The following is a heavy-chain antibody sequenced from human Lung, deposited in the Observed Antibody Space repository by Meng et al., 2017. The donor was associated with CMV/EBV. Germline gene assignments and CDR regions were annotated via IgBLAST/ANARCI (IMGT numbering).Heavy chain of an antibody. V-gene: IGHV3-21*01. D-gene: IGHD3-3*01. CDR3: ARDLYDFWSGWGY. Sequence: GESLKISCAASGFTFSSYSMNWVRQAPGKGLEWVSSISSSSSYIYYADSVKGRFTISRDNAKNSLYLQMNSLRAEDTAVYYCARDLYDFWSGWGYWGQGTLVXVSS. CDR1: GFTFSSYS. CDR2: ISSSSSYI. J-gene: IGHJ4*02.